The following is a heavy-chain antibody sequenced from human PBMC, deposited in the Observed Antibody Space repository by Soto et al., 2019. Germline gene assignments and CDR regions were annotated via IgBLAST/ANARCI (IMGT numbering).Heavy chain of an antibody. CDR2: VTTDGSGT. CDR3: VRDVIYHTSPPFAY. D-gene: IGHD5-12*01. V-gene: IGHV3-74*01. CDR1: GFSFSDLW. Sequence: EVQLVESGGGLVQPGGSLRLSCAASGFSFSDLWMHWVRQAPGKGLVWVSRVTTDGSGTAYADSVKARFTTSRDNAKNMAYLPMNNLRVEDTSVYYSVRDVIYHTSPPFAYWCQGTLVTVSS. J-gene: IGHJ4*02.